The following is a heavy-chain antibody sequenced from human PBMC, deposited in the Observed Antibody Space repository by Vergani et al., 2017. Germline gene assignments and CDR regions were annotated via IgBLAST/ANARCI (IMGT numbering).Heavy chain of an antibody. D-gene: IGHD1-1*01. V-gene: IGHV5-51*01. CDR1: EYSFGNYW. CDR2: IYPADSDT. J-gene: IGHJ4*02. CDR3: ARHTTYTDS. Sequence: EVELVQSGPEVRKPGESLKISCKGSEYSFGNYWIGWVRQMPGKGLEWMGIIYPADSDTRYSPSFQGQVTISADKSLSTAFLQWDSLQASDTALYYCARHTTYTDSWGQGTLVTVSS.